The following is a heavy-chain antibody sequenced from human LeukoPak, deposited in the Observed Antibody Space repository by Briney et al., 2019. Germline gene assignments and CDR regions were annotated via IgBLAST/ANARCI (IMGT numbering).Heavy chain of an antibody. CDR2: INHSGST. CDR3: AVGAGDAFDI. Sequence: SETLSLTCAVYGGSFSGYYWSWIRQPPGKGLEWIGEINHSGSTNYNPSLKSRVTISVDTSKSQFSLKLSSVTAADTAVYYCAVGAGDAFDIWGQGTMVTVSS. V-gene: IGHV4-34*01. CDR1: GGSFSGYY. D-gene: IGHD1-26*01. J-gene: IGHJ3*02.